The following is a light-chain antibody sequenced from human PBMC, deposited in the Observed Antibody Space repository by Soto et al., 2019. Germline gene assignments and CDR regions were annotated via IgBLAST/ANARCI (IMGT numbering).Light chain of an antibody. J-gene: IGLJ3*02. CDR1: SSDVGGYNY. CDR2: DVN. V-gene: IGLV2-14*01. CDR3: SSYTSVSTLV. Sequence: QSALTQPRSVSGSPGQSVTISCTGTSSDVGGYNYVSWYQQHPGKAPKLMIYDVNNRPSWVSNRFSGSKSGNTASLTISGLQPDDEADYYCSSYTSVSTLVFGGGTKLTVL.